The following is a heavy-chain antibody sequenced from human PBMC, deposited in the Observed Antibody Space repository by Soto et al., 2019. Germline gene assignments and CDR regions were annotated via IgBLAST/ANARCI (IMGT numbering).Heavy chain of an antibody. Sequence: VQLVESGGGLVQPGGSLRLSCAASGFTFRTYWVNWVRQAPGKGLEWVANIKGDGSEKYYVDPVKGRFTISRDNARNSLYLQMNSLRAEDTAVYYCATSLIRGQGALVTVSS. CDR2: IKGDGSEK. D-gene: IGHD6-6*01. CDR1: GFTFRTYW. V-gene: IGHV3-7*01. J-gene: IGHJ4*02. CDR3: ATSLI.